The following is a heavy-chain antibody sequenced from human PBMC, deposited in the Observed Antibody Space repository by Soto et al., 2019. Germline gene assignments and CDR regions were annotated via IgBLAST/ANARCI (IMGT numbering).Heavy chain of an antibody. V-gene: IGHV1-3*01. CDR2: INAGNGNT. CDR1: GYTFTSYA. D-gene: IGHD3-22*01. CDR3: ARAAPRYYDSSGYYGSDWFDP. Sequence: ASVKVSCKASGYTFTSYAMHWVRQAPGQRLEWMGWINAGNGNTKYSQKFQGRVTITRDTSASTAYMELSSLRSEDTAVYYCARAAPRYYDSSGYYGSDWFDPWGQGTLVTVSS. J-gene: IGHJ5*02.